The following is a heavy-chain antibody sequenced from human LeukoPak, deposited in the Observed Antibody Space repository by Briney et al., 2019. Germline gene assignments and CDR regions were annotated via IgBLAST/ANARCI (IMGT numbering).Heavy chain of an antibody. V-gene: IGHV3-21*01. CDR1: GFSFSSYG. CDR2: ITSTGSYT. D-gene: IGHD6-6*01. CDR3: ARVYSSSPDYHMDV. J-gene: IGHJ6*03. Sequence: PGGSLRLSCAASGFSFSSYGMNWVRQAPGKGLEWVSSITSTGSYTFYADSVKGRFTISRDNAKNSLYLQMNSLRAEDTAVYYCARVYSSSPDYHMDVWGKGTTVTVSS.